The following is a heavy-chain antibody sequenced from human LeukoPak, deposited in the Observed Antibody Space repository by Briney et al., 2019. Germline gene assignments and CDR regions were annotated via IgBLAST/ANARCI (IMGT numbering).Heavy chain of an antibody. CDR3: ARTYYGSGSYGLYFDY. Sequence: GGSLRLSCAASGFTFSSYSMNWVRQAPGKGLEWVSSISSSSSYIYYADSVKGRFTISRDNAKNSLYLQMNSLRAEDTAVYYCARTYYGSGSYGLYFDYWGQGTLVTVSS. J-gene: IGHJ4*02. CDR1: GFTFSSYS. V-gene: IGHV3-21*01. D-gene: IGHD3-10*01. CDR2: ISSSSSYI.